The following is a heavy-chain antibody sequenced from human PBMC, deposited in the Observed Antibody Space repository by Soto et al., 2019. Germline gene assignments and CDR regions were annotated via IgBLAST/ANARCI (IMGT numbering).Heavy chain of an antibody. V-gene: IGHV1-8*01. Sequence: QVQLVQSGAEVKKPGASVKVSCKASGYTFTSYDINWVRQATGQGLEWMGWMNPNSGNTGYAQKFQGRDTMTRNTSISTAYMELSSLRSEYTAVYYCARDHSSGWYGPYYYYGMDVWGQGTTVTVSS. D-gene: IGHD6-19*01. J-gene: IGHJ6*02. CDR1: GYTFTSYD. CDR2: MNPNSGNT. CDR3: ARDHSSGWYGPYYYYGMDV.